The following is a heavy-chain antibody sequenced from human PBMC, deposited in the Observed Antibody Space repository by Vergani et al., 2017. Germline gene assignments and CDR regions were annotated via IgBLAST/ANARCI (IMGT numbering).Heavy chain of an antibody. D-gene: IGHD3-22*01. CDR3: ARLYGRDSSGSKYFDY. V-gene: IGHV5-51*01. CDR2: IHPADSDT. J-gene: IGHJ4*02. Sequence: EVQLVQSGAEVKKPGESLKISCQISGYSFTNYWIGWVRQMPGKGLEWMGIIHPADSDTRYSPSFQGQVTISVDKSISTAYLQRSSLRASDSAMYSCARLYGRDSSGSKYFDYWGQGTLVTVSS. CDR1: GYSFTNYW.